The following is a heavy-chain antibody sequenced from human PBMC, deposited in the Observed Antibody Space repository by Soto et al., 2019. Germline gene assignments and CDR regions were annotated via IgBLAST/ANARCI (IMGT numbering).Heavy chain of an antibody. J-gene: IGHJ6*02. CDR1: GGTFSSYA. D-gene: IGHD2-21*01. CDR3: ARYYCRGGGGDYYYYGMDV. Sequence: QVQLVQSGAEVKKPGSSVKVSCKASGGTFSSYAISWVRQAPGQGLEWMGGIIPIFGTANYAQKFQGRVTITADECTSTAYMELSSLRSEDTAVYYCARYYCRGGGGDYYYYGMDVWGQGTTVTVSS. V-gene: IGHV1-69*01. CDR2: IIPIFGTA.